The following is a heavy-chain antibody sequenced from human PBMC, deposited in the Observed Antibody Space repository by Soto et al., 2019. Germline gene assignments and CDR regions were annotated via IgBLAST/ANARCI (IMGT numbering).Heavy chain of an antibody. J-gene: IGHJ4*02. V-gene: IGHV3-33*01. D-gene: IGHD6-13*01. CDR2: IWYDGSNK. CDR1: GFAFSSYG. CDR3: ARETAAAGPGDY. Sequence: GGSLRLSCAASGFAFSSYGMHWVRQAPGKGLEWVAVIWYDGSNKYYADSVKGRFTISRDNSKNTLYLQMNSLRAEDTAVYYCARETAAAGPGDYWGQGTLVTVS.